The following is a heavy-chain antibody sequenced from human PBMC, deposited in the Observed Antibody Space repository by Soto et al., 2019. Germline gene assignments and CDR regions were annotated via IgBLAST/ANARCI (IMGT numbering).Heavy chain of an antibody. D-gene: IGHD3-22*01. CDR2: INPSGGST. V-gene: IGHV1-46*01. Sequence: ASVKVSCKASGYTFTSYYMHWVRQAPGQGLEWMGIINPSGGSTSYAQKFQGRVTMTRDTSTSTVYMELSSLRSEDTAVYYCAREYRSTMIVVVITTSTALDYWGQGTPVTVSS. J-gene: IGHJ4*02. CDR3: AREYRSTMIVVVITTSTALDY. CDR1: GYTFTSYY.